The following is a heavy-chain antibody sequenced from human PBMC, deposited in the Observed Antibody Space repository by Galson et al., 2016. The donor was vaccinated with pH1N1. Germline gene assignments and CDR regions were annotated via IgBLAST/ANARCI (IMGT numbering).Heavy chain of an antibody. CDR3: ARESGDGYNWFDP. J-gene: IGHJ5*02. D-gene: IGHD5-24*01. CDR2: FYFTGSI. CDR1: GDSINRYY. V-gene: IGHV4-59*01. Sequence: LSLTCTVSGDSINRYYWSWIRQTPGKGLEWIAYFYFTGSIKFNPSLKGRATVSVDSSKNHFSLNLTSVTAADTATYYCARESGDGYNWFDPWGQGTLVAVSS.